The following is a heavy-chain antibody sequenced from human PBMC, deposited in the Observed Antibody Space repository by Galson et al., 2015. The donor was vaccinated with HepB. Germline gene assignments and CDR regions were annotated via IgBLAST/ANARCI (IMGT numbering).Heavy chain of an antibody. Sequence: SVKVSCKASGGTFSSYAISWVRQAPGQGLEWMGGIIPIFGTANYAQKFQGRVTITADESTSTAYMELSSLRSEDTAVYYCASTSSGIAAAGTPYYFDYWGQGTLVTVSS. D-gene: IGHD6-13*01. J-gene: IGHJ4*02. CDR2: IIPIFGTA. CDR1: GGTFSSYA. V-gene: IGHV1-69*13. CDR3: ASTSSGIAAAGTPYYFDY.